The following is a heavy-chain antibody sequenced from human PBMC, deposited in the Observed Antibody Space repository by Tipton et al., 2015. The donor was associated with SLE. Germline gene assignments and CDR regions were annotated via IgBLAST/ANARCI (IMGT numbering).Heavy chain of an antibody. Sequence: TLSLTCTVSGYSISTAYYWGWFRQPPGKGLEWVGTMAHAGTTYNNPSLKTRVAISADTSKKQFSLKLTSVTAADTAIYYCARDPLFDGYTGYDSTFDLWGRGTLVTVSS. CDR3: ARDPLFDGYTGYDSTFDL. V-gene: IGHV4-38-2*02. J-gene: IGHJ3*01. D-gene: IGHD5-12*01. CDR2: MAHAGTT. CDR1: GYSISTAYY.